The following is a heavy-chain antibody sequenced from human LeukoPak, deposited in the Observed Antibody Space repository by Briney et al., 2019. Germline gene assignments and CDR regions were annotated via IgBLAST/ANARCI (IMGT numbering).Heavy chain of an antibody. D-gene: IGHD3-22*01. J-gene: IGHJ4*02. CDR1: GGSISSSSYY. Sequence: PSETLSLTCTVSGGSISSSSYYWGWIRQPPGKGLEWIGSIYYSGSTYYNPSLKSRVTISVDTSKNQLSLKLSSVTAADTAVYYCARWVKGYYYDSSGYPGFDYWGQGTLVTVSS. CDR3: ARWVKGYYYDSSGYPGFDY. CDR2: IYYSGST. V-gene: IGHV4-39*01.